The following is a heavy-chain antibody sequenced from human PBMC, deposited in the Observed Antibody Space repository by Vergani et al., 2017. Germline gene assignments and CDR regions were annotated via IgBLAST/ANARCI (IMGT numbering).Heavy chain of an antibody. CDR1: GGSISSSSYY. J-gene: IGHJ4*02. V-gene: IGHV4-39*01. D-gene: IGHD1-14*01. CDR3: ARHGDHEAFDY. Sequence: QLQLQESGPGLVKPSETLSLTCTVSGGSISSSSYYWGWIRQPPGKGLEWIGSIYYSGSTYYNPSLKSRVTISVDTSKNQFSLKLSSVTAADTAVYYCARHGDHEAFDYWGQGTLVTVSS. CDR2: IYYSGST.